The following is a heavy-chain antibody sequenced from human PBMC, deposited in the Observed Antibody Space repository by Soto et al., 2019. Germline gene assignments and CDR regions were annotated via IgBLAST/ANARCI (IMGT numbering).Heavy chain of an antibody. CDR3: ARHVGLRYGGSYDPGDAFEI. Sequence: SETLSLTCTVSGGSISSSSYYWGWIRQPPGKGLEWIGSIYYSGSTYYNPSLKSRVTISVDTSKNQFSLKLSSVTAADTAVYYCARHVGLRYGGSYDPGDAFEIWGQGTMVTVSS. J-gene: IGHJ3*02. D-gene: IGHD1-26*01. CDR1: GGSISSSSYY. CDR2: IYYSGST. V-gene: IGHV4-39*01.